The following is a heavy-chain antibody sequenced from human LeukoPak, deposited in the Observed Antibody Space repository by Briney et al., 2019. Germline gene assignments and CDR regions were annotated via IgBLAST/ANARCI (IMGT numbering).Heavy chain of an antibody. J-gene: IGHJ5*02. CDR2: IYYSGSA. CDR3: ARTYYYDSSGYHYPYSWFDP. D-gene: IGHD3-22*01. CDR1: GGSISSGGYY. V-gene: IGHV4-31*03. Sequence: PSETLSLTCTVSGGSISSGGYYWSWICQHPEKGLEWIGYIYYSGSAYYNPSLKSRVTISVDTSKSQFSLKLSSVTAADTAVYYCARTYYYDSSGYHYPYSWFDPWGQGTLVTVSS.